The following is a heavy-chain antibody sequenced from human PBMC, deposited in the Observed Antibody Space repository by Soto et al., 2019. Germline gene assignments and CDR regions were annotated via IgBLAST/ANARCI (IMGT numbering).Heavy chain of an antibody. D-gene: IGHD3-10*02. J-gene: IGHJ6*02. V-gene: IGHV1-2*04. CDR3: ARDLAMLGYTRHYYGMDV. CDR2: INPNSGGT. Sequence: GASVKVSCKASGYTFTGYYMHWVRQAPGQGLEWMGWINPNSGGTNYAQKFQGWVTMTRDTSISTAYMELSRLRSDDTAVYYCARDLAMLGYTRHYYGMDVWGQGTTVTVSS. CDR1: GYTFTGYY.